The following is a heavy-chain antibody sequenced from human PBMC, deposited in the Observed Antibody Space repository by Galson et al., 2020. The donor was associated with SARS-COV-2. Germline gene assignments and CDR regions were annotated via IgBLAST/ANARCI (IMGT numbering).Heavy chain of an antibody. D-gene: IGHD2-2*01. CDR3: ARTYVPARKDAFDI. CDR1: GFTFSRYG. CDR2: IWYDGSNK. J-gene: IGHJ3*02. Sequence: GGSLRLSCAASGFTFSRYGMHWVRQAPGKGLEWVAGIWYDGSNKYYADSVKGRFTISRDNSKNTLYLQMNSLRAEDTAVYYCARTYVPARKDAFDIWGQGTMVTVSS. V-gene: IGHV3-33*01.